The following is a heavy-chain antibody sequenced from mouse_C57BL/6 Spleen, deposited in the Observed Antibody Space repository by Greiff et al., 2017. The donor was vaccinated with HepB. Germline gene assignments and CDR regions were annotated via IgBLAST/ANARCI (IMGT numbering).Heavy chain of an antibody. D-gene: IGHD2-4*01. Sequence: QVQLQQSGAELVRPGASVTLSCKASGYTFTDYEMHWVKQTPVHGLEWIGAIDPETGGTAYNQKFKGKAILTADKSSSTAYMELRSLTSEDSAVYYCTRDPDYYYDGSFFDYWGQGTTLTVSA. CDR3: TRDPDYYYDGSFFDY. CDR1: GYTFTDYE. V-gene: IGHV1-15*01. CDR2: IDPETGGT. J-gene: IGHJ2*01.